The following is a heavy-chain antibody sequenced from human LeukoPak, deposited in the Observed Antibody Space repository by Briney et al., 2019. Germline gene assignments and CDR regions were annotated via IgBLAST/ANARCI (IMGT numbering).Heavy chain of an antibody. J-gene: IGHJ4*02. Sequence: GGSLRLSCAASGFTLSRFNMNWVRQAPGKGLEWVSFISLSGSHMYYADSVKGRFTITRDNAKNSLYLQMGSLRGEDTAVYYCARENILEDTSTVDYWGQGTLVTVSS. D-gene: IGHD5-12*01. CDR2: ISLSGSHM. CDR1: GFTLSRFN. CDR3: ARENILEDTSTVDY. V-gene: IGHV3-21*06.